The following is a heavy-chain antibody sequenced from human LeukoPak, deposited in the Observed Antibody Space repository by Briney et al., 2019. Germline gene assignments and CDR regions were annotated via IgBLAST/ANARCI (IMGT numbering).Heavy chain of an antibody. J-gene: IGHJ4*02. CDR3: ARVTMVRGVINYFDY. CDR1: GYTFTSYA. CDR2: INAGNGNT. V-gene: IGHV1-3*01. Sequence: ASVKVSCKASGYTFTSYAMHWVRQAPGQRLEWMRWINAGNGNTKYSQKFQGRVTITRDTSASTAYMELSSLRSEDTAVYYCARVTMVRGVINYFDYWGQGTLVTVSS. D-gene: IGHD3-10*01.